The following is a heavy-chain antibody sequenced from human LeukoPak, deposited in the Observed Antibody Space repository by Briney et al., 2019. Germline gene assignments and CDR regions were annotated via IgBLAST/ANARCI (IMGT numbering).Heavy chain of an antibody. D-gene: IGHD2-15*01. CDR2: ISYDGSNK. CDR3: AKDGNVVVVAATRTYFDY. CDR1: GFTFSSYG. V-gene: IGHV3-30*18. J-gene: IGHJ4*02. Sequence: QPGRSLRLSCAASGFTFSSYGMHWVRRAPGKGLEWVAVISYDGSNKYYADSVKGRFTISRDNSKNTLYLQMNSLRAEDTAVYYCAKDGNVVVVAATRTYFDYWGQGTLVTVSS.